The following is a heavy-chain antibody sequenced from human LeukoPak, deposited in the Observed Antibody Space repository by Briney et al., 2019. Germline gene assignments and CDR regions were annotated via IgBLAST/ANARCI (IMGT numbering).Heavy chain of an antibody. CDR2: ISSSSSYI. CDR3: ARTDRDYYGSGSSLRHDY. Sequence: GGSLRLSCAASGFTFSSYSMNWVRQAPGKGLEWVSSISSSSSYIYYADSVKGRFTISRDNAKNSLYLQMNSLRAEDTAVYYCARTDRDYYGSGSSLRHDYWGQGTLVTVSS. V-gene: IGHV3-21*01. CDR1: GFTFSSYS. D-gene: IGHD3-10*01. J-gene: IGHJ4*02.